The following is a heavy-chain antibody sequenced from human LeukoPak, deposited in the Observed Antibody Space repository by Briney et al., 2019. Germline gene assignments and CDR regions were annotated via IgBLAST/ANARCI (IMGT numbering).Heavy chain of an antibody. V-gene: IGHV3-21*01. Sequence: GGSLRLSCAASGFTFSSYSMNWVRQAPGKGLEWVSSISSSSSYVYYADSVKGRFTISRDNAKNSLYLQMNSLRAEDTAVYYCARSSIYCTNGVCYTHWGQGTLVTVSS. CDR2: ISSSSSYV. CDR1: GFTFSSYS. J-gene: IGHJ4*02. D-gene: IGHD2-8*01. CDR3: ARSSIYCTNGVCYTH.